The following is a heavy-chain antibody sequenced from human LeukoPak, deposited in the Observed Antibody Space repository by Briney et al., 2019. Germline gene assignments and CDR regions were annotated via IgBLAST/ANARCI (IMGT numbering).Heavy chain of an antibody. CDR3: AKDGDCSGGSCYFDAFDI. CDR2: IRYDGSNK. J-gene: IGHJ3*02. D-gene: IGHD2-15*01. V-gene: IGHV3-30*02. Sequence: PGGSLRLSCAASGFTFSSYGMHWVRQAPGKGLDWVAFIRYDGSNKYYADSVKGRFTISRDNSKNTLYLQMNSLRAEDTAVYYCAKDGDCSGGSCYFDAFDIWGQGTMVTVSS. CDR1: GFTFSSYG.